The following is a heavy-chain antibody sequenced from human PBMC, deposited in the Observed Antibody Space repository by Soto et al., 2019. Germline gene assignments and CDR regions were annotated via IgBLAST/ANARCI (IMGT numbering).Heavy chain of an antibody. J-gene: IGHJ5*01. CDR3: PIPPARITETTADS. CDR1: GYTFTSYY. V-gene: IGHV1-46*01. D-gene: IGHD1-7*01. Sequence: GASVKVSCKASGYTFTSYYMHWVRQAPGQGLEWMGIINPSGGSTSYAQKFQGRVTMTRDTSTSTVYMELSSLRSEDTPVYYCPIPPARITETTADSGGQGPLVT. CDR2: INPSGGST.